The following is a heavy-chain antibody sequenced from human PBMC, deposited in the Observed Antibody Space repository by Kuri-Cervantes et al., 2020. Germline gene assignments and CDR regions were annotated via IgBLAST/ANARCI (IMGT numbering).Heavy chain of an antibody. CDR3: ARATNGVDY. CDR2: INHNGST. J-gene: IGHJ4*02. CDR1: GGSFSGYY. V-gene: IGHV4-34*01. D-gene: IGHD7-27*01. Sequence: SETLSLTCAVYGGSFSGYYRSWIRQPPGKGLEWIGEINHNGSTNYNPSLKNRVTISVDKSKNQIPPKLSSVTAADTAVYYCARATNGVDYWGQGTLVTVSS.